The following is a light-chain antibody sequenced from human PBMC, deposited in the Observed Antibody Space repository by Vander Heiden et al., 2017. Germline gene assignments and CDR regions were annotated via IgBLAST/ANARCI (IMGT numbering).Light chain of an antibody. CDR1: QSLVHSGDGNTY. Sequence: DAVMTQTPLSSPVTLGHPASISCKSSQSLVHSGDGNTYLSWLQQRPGQPPRLLIYKVSNRFSGVPDRFSGSGAGTDFTLKISRVEAEDVGVYYCMQATHFPRTFGQGTKVEIK. CDR2: KVS. J-gene: IGKJ1*01. CDR3: MQATHFPRT. V-gene: IGKV2-24*01.